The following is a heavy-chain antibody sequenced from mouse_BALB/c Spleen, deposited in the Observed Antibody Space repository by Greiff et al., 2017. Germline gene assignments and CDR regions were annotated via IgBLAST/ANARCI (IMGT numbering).Heavy chain of an antibody. D-gene: IGHD1-1*01. CDR1: GFTFSDYG. CDR2: ISNLAYSI. J-gene: IGHJ2*01. Sequence: EVKLMESGGGLVQPGGSRKLSCAASGFTFSDYGMAWVRQAPGKGPEWVAFISNLAYSIYYADTVTGRFTISRENAKNTLYLQMSSLKSEDTAMYYCARRGGSSYFDYWGQGTTLTVSS. CDR3: ARRGGSSYFDY. V-gene: IGHV5-15*01.